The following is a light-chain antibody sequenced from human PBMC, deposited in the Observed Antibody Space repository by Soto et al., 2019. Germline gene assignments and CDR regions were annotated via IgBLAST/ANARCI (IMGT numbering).Light chain of an antibody. CDR2: WAS. V-gene: IGKV4-1*01. Sequence: DIVMTQSPDSLAVSLGERATINCKSSQSVLYSSNNKNYLAWYQQKPGQPPKLLIYWASTRESGVPDRFSGSGSGTDFTPTISSLQAEDVAVYYCQQYYSTPTWTFGQGTKVDIK. J-gene: IGKJ1*01. CDR3: QQYYSTPTWT. CDR1: QSVLYSSNNKNY.